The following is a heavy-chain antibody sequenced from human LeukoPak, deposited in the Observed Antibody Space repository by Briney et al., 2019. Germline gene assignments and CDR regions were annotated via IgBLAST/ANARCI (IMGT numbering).Heavy chain of an antibody. V-gene: IGHV3-23*01. CDR2: ISNSGGST. D-gene: IGHD1-26*01. J-gene: IGHJ4*02. Sequence: GGSLRLSCAASGFTFSSYAMNWVRQAPGKGLEWVSGISNSGGSTYYADSVKGRFTISRDNSKNTLYLQMNSLRAEDTAVYYCARDGVGATGPFDYWGQGTLVTVSS. CDR3: ARDGVGATGPFDY. CDR1: GFTFSSYA.